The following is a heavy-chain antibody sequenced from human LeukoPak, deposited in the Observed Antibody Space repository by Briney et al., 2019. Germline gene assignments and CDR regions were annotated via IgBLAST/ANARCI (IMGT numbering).Heavy chain of an antibody. CDR2: IKQDGSEK. V-gene: IGHV3-7*03. CDR3: TRPYCSSTSCSAPNDDY. D-gene: IGHD2-2*01. CDR1: GFTFDDYA. J-gene: IGHJ4*02. Sequence: TGGSLRLSCAASGFTFDDYAMHWVRQAPGKGLEWVANIKQDGSEKYYVDSVKGRFTISRDNAKNSLYLQMNSLKTEDTAVYYCTRPYCSSTSCSAPNDDYWGQGTLVTVSS.